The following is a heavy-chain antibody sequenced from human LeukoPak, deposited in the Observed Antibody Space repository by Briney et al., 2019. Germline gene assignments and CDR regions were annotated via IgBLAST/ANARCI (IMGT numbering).Heavy chain of an antibody. CDR2: ISSSSSYR. D-gene: IGHD2-21*01. V-gene: IGHV3-21*01. J-gene: IGHJ4*02. Sequence: GGSLRLSCTVSGFTFSSYSMNWVRQAPGKGLEWVSSISSSSSYRYYEESVKGRFSISRDNARNSLYLQMNSLRAEDTAVYYCARDSPNEAILWWSIDYWGQGTLVTVSA. CDR3: ARDSPNEAILWWSIDY. CDR1: GFTFSSYS.